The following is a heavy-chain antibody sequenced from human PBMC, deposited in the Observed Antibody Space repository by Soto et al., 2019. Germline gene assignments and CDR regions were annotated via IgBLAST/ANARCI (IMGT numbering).Heavy chain of an antibody. D-gene: IGHD2-2*01. V-gene: IGHV3-21*01. CDR1: GFTFSSYS. CDR3: ARDPPGYCSSTRCYSFDY. CDR2: ISSSSSYI. Sequence: EVQLVESGGGLVKPGGSLRLSCAASGFTFSSYSMNWVRQAPGKGLEWVSSISSSSSYIYYADSVKGRFTISRDNAKNSLYLQMNSLRAEDTAVYYCARDPPGYCSSTRCYSFDYWGQGTLVTVSS. J-gene: IGHJ4*02.